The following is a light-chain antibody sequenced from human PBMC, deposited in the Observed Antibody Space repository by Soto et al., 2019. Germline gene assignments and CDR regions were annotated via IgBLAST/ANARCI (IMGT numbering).Light chain of an antibody. J-gene: IGKJ1*01. V-gene: IGKV3-15*01. CDR2: GAS. CDR1: QSVSSN. Sequence: EIVMTQSPATLSVSPGERATLSCRASQSVSSNLAWYQQKPGQAPRLLIYGASTRATGIPARFSGSGSGTEFXLXXXSXXSXXXXXYYCQQYNNWPPWTFGQGTKVEIK. CDR3: QQYNNWPPWT.